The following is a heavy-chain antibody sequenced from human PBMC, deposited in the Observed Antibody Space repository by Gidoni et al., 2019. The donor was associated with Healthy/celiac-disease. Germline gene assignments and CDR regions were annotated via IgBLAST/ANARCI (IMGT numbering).Heavy chain of an antibody. CDR3: ARGGGVAATGRRRNWFDP. D-gene: IGHD2-15*01. J-gene: IGHJ5*02. CDR2: IYYSGST. V-gene: IGHV4-39*07. CDR1: GGSISSSSYY. Sequence: QLQLQESGPGLVKPSETLSLPCIVSGGSISSSSYYWGWIRQPPGKGLEWIGSIYYSGSTHYNPSLKSRVTISVDTSKNQFSLKLSSVTAADTAVYYCARGGGVAATGRRRNWFDPWGQGTLVTVSS.